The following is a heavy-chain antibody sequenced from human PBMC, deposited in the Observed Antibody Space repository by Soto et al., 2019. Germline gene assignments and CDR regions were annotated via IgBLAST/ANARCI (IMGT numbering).Heavy chain of an antibody. CDR2: MNPNSNNT. D-gene: IGHD2-21*01. Sequence: QVQLVQSGAEVKTPGASVKVSCKASGYTFASYDMNWVRQAPGQGLEWMGWMNPNSNNTGYAQKCQCRLTMNSDIALSIAHMELSSLRNEDTAVYYCARSDGYHFNWLNSWGQGTLVTVSA. CDR3: ARSDGYHFNWLNS. J-gene: IGHJ5*01. V-gene: IGHV1-8*01. CDR1: GYTFASYD.